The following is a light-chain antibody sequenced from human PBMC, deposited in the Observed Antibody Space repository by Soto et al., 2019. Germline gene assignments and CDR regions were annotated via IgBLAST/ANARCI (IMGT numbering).Light chain of an antibody. CDR3: SSYTSSSTSPYV. Sequence: QSVLTQPASVSGSPGQSITISCTGTSSDVGAYKYVSWYQQHPGKAPKLMIYEVSNRPSGVSNRFSGSKSGNTASLTISGLQAEDEADYYCSSYTSSSTSPYVFGTGTKLTVL. J-gene: IGLJ1*01. CDR2: EVS. V-gene: IGLV2-14*01. CDR1: SSDVGAYKY.